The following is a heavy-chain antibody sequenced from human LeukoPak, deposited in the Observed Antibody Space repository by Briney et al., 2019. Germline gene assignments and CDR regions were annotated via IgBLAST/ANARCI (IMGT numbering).Heavy chain of an antibody. CDR2: INAGNGNT. J-gene: IGHJ5*02. Sequence: ASVKVSCKASGYTFTSHAMHWVRQAPGQRLEWMGWINAGNGNTKYSQKFQGRVTITRDTSASTAYMELSSLRSEDTAVYYCARDGTVVPAAIFWFDPWGQGTLVTVSS. CDR3: ARDGTVVPAAIFWFDP. V-gene: IGHV1-3*01. D-gene: IGHD2-2*01. CDR1: GYTFTSHA.